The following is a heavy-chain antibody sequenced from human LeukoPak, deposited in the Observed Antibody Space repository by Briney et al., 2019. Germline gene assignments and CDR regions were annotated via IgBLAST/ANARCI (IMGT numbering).Heavy chain of an antibody. D-gene: IGHD6-6*01. J-gene: IGHJ6*02. CDR1: GFTFSSYA. V-gene: IGHV3-23*01. CDR2: ISGSGGST. CDR3: ARAEQLVGGYMDV. Sequence: GGSLRLSCAASGFTFSSYAMSWVRQAPGKGLEWVSAISGSGGSTYYADSVKGRFTISRDNSKNTLYLQMNSLRAEDTAVYYCARAEQLVGGYMDVWGQGTTVTVSS.